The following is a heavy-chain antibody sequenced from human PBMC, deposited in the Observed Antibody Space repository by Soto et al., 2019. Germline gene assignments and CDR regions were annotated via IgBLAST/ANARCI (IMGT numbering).Heavy chain of an antibody. CDR3: TKGSFLRGEEIY. V-gene: IGHV3-23*01. Sequence: EVQLLESGGGLVQPGGSLILSCAASGYTFSNHAMSWFHQAPGKGLEWVSAMGPSGTTTYYADSVEGRFTISRDTSRNTLYLQMNSLRAEDTALYYCTKGSFLRGEEIYWGQGALVTVSS. CDR1: GYTFSNHA. J-gene: IGHJ4*02. CDR2: MGPSGTTT. D-gene: IGHD3-3*01.